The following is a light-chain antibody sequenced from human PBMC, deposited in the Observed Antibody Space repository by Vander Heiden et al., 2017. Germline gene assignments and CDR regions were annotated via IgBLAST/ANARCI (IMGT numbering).Light chain of an antibody. CDR2: AAS. V-gene: IGKV1-9*01. Sequence: IKLTQSPSPLSASGGDSVTSTCRASQGISSYLAWYQQKPGKAPKLLIYAASTLQSGVPSRFSGSGSGTDFTLTISSLQPEDFATYYCQQLNSYPRTFGQGTKLEIK. CDR1: QGISSY. CDR3: QQLNSYPRT. J-gene: IGKJ2*01.